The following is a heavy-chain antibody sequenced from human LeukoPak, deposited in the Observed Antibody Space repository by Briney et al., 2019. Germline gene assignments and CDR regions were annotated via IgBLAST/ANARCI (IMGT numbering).Heavy chain of an antibody. Sequence: GGSLRLSCVASGFTFSNYVMHWVRQAPGKGLEWVALISYDGSNENYADSVKGRFTISRDNSKNTLYLQMNSLRAGDTAVYYCARVFRITKTTGMDVWGQGTTVTVSS. J-gene: IGHJ6*02. CDR1: GFTFSNYV. CDR3: ARVFRITKTTGMDV. D-gene: IGHD3-10*01. V-gene: IGHV3-30-3*01. CDR2: ISYDGSNE.